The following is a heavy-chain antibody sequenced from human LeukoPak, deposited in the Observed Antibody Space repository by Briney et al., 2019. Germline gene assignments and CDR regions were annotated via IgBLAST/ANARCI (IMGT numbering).Heavy chain of an antibody. D-gene: IGHD6-13*01. J-gene: IGHJ4*02. CDR1: GGTFSSYA. CDR3: ARGDSSSWFYGDY. Sequence: SVKVSCKASGGTFSSYAISWVRQAPGQGLEWMGGIIPIFDTANYAQKFQGRVTITADKSTSTAYMELSSLRSEDTAVYYCARGDSSSWFYGDYWGQGTLVTVSS. CDR2: IIPIFDTA. V-gene: IGHV1-69*06.